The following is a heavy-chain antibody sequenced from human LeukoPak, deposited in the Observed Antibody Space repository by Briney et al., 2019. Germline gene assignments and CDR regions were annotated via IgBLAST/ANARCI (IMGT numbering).Heavy chain of an antibody. CDR3: ARDRGSSNWFDP. D-gene: IGHD3-16*01. CDR1: GFTFSSYW. V-gene: IGHV3-20*04. CDR2: INWNGGST. Sequence: PGGSLRLSCAASGFTFSSYWMHWVRQAPGKGLEWVSGINWNGGSTGYADSVKGRFTISRDNAKNSLYLQMNSLRAEDTALYYCARDRGSSNWFDPWGQGTLVTVSS. J-gene: IGHJ5*02.